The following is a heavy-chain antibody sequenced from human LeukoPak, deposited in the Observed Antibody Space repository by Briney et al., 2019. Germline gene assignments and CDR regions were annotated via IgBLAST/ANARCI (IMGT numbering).Heavy chain of an antibody. J-gene: IGHJ3*02. Sequence: PGGCLRPSCAASGFCFSKYWMSWVRQAPGKGLEWVANIKVDGSETYYVESVKGRFTISRDNSKNSLYLQMNYLRAEDTAVYYCARDLTNWNDATFDIWGQGTMVTV. CDR1: GFCFSKYW. D-gene: IGHD1-1*01. CDR3: ARDLTNWNDATFDI. V-gene: IGHV3-7*01. CDR2: IKVDGSET.